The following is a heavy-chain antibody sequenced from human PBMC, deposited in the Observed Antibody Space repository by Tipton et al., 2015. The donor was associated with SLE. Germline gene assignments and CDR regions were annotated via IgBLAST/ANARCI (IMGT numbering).Heavy chain of an antibody. CDR3: ARRQYGVGHT. V-gene: IGHV4-39*01. J-gene: IGHJ5*02. D-gene: IGHD3-3*01. CDR1: GASISSGSHY. CDR2: IYYSGTT. Sequence: TLSLTCTVSGASISSGSHYWVLFRRPPGKGLGWIGTIYYSGTTYYNPSLQSRVTISKDTSKNQFSLKLYSLTAAATAVYYCARRQYGVGHTWGQGTLVTVSS.